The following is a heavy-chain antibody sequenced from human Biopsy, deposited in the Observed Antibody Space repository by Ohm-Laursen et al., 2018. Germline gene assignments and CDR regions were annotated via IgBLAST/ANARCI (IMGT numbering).Heavy chain of an antibody. J-gene: IGHJ2*01. CDR2: INPKSGDT. D-gene: IGHD2-2*01. CDR1: GYTFTAFS. Sequence: ASVKVSCKPSGYTFTAFSVHWLRQAPGQGLEWMGWINPKSGDTDYPQNFQGRVSMTRDTSISTAYMDLSRLRSDDTAVCYCARGRRHCSGTCSRWYFDLWGRGTLVTVSS. V-gene: IGHV1-2*02. CDR3: ARGRRHCSGTCSRWYFDL.